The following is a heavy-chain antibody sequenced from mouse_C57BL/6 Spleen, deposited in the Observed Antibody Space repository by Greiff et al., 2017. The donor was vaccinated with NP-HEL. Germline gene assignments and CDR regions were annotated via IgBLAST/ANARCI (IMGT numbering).Heavy chain of an antibody. J-gene: IGHJ2*01. CDR1: GFTFTDYY. V-gene: IGHV7-3*01. CDR2: ISNKANGYTT. CDR3: ARSGDSGYYDD. Sequence: EVKLQESGGGLVQPGGSLSLSCAASGFTFTDYYMSWVRQPPGKALEWLGFISNKANGYTTEYSASVKGRFTISRDNSQSILYLQMNALRAEDSATYYSARSGDSGYYDDWGKGTTLTVAS.